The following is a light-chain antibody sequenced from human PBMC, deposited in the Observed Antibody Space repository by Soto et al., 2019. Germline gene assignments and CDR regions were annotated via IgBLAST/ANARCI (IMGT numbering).Light chain of an antibody. CDR3: QQRSNWPPLT. Sequence: EIVLTQSPATLSLSPGERATLSCRASQSVSSYLAWYQQKPGQAPRLLIYDASNRATGIPARFSGSGSGTDFTLPISSLEPEDFAFYYWQQRSNWPPLTFGGGTKVEI. V-gene: IGKV3-11*01. J-gene: IGKJ4*01. CDR2: DAS. CDR1: QSVSSY.